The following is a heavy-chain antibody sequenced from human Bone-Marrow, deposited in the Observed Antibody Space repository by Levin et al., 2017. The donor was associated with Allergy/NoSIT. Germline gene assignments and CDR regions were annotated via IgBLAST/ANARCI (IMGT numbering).Heavy chain of an antibody. J-gene: IGHJ4*01. D-gene: IGHD3-16*01. CDR1: GDSIDKAAFY. V-gene: IGHV4-39*01. Sequence: SETLSLTCSVTGDSIDKAAFYWGWIRQPPGKGLEWIGNVYFSGITSYNPSLESRVTVSVDTSRNRFSLEVTSVTAADTALYFCARLYDDCDSYWEGRSRGPFDYWGRGIAVVGSS. CDR3: ARLYDDCDSYWEGRSRGPFDY. CDR2: VYFSGIT.